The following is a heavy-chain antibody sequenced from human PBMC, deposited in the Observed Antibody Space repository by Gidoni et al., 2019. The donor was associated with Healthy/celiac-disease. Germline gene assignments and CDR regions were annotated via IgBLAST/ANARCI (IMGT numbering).Heavy chain of an antibody. CDR1: GYTFTSYG. J-gene: IGHJ4*02. V-gene: IGHV1-18*04. CDR3: ARDCSGGSCYSGDY. D-gene: IGHD2-15*01. Sequence: HGQLAQSGPEVKKPGASVMVSCKASGYTFTSYGISWVRQAPGQGLEWMGWISAYNGNTNYAQKLQGRVTMTTDTSTSTAYMELRSLRADDTAVYYCARDCSGGSCYSGDYWGQRTLVTVSS. CDR2: ISAYNGNT.